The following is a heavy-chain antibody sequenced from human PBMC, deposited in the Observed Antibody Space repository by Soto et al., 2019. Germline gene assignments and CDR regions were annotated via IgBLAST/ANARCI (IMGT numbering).Heavy chain of an antibody. J-gene: IGHJ4*02. CDR2: IYWDDDK. D-gene: IGHD3-22*01. CDR3: AHSLYGGYGYYFDY. Sequence: QITLKESGPTLVKPTQTLTLTCTFSGFSLSTSGVGVGWIRQPPGKALEWLALIYWDDDKRDSPSLKSRLTINNDTSKNQVVLTMTNMDPVDTATYYCAHSLYGGYGYYFDYWGQGTLVTVSS. CDR1: GFSLSTSGVG. V-gene: IGHV2-5*02.